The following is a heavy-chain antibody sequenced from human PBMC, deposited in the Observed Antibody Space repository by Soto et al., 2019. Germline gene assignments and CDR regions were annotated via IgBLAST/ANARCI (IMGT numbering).Heavy chain of an antibody. CDR3: ARDHSYYGMDV. V-gene: IGHV3-11*06. CDR2: ISSSSSYT. J-gene: IGHJ6*02. Sequence: GGSLRLSCAASGFTFSDYYMSWIRQAPGKGLEWVSYISSSSSYTNYADSVKGRFTISRDNAKNSLYLQMNSLRAEDTAVYYCARDHSYYGMDVWGQGTTVTVSS. CDR1: GFTFSDYY.